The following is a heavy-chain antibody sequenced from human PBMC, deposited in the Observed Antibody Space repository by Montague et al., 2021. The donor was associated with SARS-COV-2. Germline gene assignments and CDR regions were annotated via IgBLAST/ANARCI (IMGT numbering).Heavy chain of an antibody. CDR2: ISSSFSTI. CDR1: VFTFSSYE. V-gene: IGHV3-48*03. CDR3: ARDPGFWSGYYDY. D-gene: IGHD3-3*01. J-gene: IGHJ4*02. Sequence: SLRLSCAASVFTFSSYEMNLVRQAPGKGLEWVSYISSSFSTIYXXXSXXGRFTISRDNAKNSLYLQMNSLRAEATAVYYCARDPGFWSGYYDYWGQGTLVTVSS.